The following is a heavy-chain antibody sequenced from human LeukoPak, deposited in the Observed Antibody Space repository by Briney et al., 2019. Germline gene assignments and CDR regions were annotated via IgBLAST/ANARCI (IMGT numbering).Heavy chain of an antibody. J-gene: IGHJ4*02. Sequence: TGGSLRLSCAASGFTFSSFGMHWVRQAPGKGLEWAAVIWYDASNKYYADSVKGRFTISRDNSKNTLYLQMNTLRDDDTAVYYCVRGVGVSRFNYLDSWGQGTLVIVSS. V-gene: IGHV3-33*01. CDR3: VRGVGVSRFNYLDS. CDR1: GFTFSSFG. CDR2: IWYDASNK. D-gene: IGHD6-13*01.